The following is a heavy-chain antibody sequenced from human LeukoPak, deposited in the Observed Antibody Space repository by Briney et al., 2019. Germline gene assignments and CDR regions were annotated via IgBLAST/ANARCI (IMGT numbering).Heavy chain of an antibody. CDR2: IRYDGSKK. D-gene: IGHD6-13*01. J-gene: IGHJ4*02. CDR1: G. Sequence: GIHWVRQAPGKGLEWVAFIRYDGSKKDYADSVKGRFTISRDNSKNTLFLQMNSLRAEDTAVYYCARVAEAAAFDYWGQGTLVTVSS. CDR3: ARVAEAAAFDY. V-gene: IGHV3-30*02.